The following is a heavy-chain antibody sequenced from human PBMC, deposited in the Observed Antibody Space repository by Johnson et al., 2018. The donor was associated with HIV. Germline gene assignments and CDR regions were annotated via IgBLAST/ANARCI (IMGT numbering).Heavy chain of an antibody. J-gene: IGHJ3*02. D-gene: IGHD1-26*01. CDR3: ARPWGGSSSDAFDI. CDR1: GFTVSSNY. V-gene: IGHV3-66*01. CDR2: IYSGGST. Sequence: VQLVESGGGLVQPVGSLRLSCAASGFTVSSNYMSWVRQAPGKGLEWVSVIYSGGSTYYADSVKGTFTISRDNSKNTLYLQMNSLRAEDTAVYYCARPWGGSSSDAFDIWGQGTMVTVSS.